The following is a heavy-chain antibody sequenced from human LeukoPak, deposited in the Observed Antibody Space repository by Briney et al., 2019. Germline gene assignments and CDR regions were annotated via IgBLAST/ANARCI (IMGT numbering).Heavy chain of an antibody. CDR3: ARDDSYGYPVPYSFDY. D-gene: IGHD5-18*01. J-gene: IGHJ4*02. V-gene: IGHV3-7*01. CDR2: IKQDGSEK. CDR1: GFTFSSYW. Sequence: GGSLRLSCAASGFTFSSYWMSWVRQAPGKGLEWVANIKQDGSEKYYVDSVKGRFTISRDNAKNSLYLQMNSLRAEDTAVYYCARDDSYGYPVPYSFDYWGQGTLVTVSS.